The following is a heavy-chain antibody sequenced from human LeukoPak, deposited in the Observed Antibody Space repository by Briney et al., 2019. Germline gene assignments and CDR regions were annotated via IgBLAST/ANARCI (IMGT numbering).Heavy chain of an antibody. CDR1: GFTFSSYS. Sequence: GGSLRLSCAASGFTFSSYSMNWVRQAPGKGLEWVSSISSSSSYIYYAASVKGRFTISRDNAKNSLYLQMNSLRAEDTAVYYCARDLDFGVVIYDYYYYGMDVWGQGTTVTVSS. CDR3: ARDLDFGVVIYDYYYYGMDV. V-gene: IGHV3-21*01. CDR2: ISSSSSYI. J-gene: IGHJ6*02. D-gene: IGHD3-3*01.